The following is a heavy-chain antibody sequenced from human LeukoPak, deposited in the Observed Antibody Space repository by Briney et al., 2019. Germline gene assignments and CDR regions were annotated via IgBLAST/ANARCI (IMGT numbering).Heavy chain of an antibody. J-gene: IGHJ4*02. Sequence: GGSLRLSCAASGFSFGVYGMHWVRQTPHKGLEWVAVIGHDGSFQDFGDSVKGRFTISRDNSKNSLYLQMNSLRAEDTAVYYCATGKQCGYWGQGTLVTVSS. CDR1: GFSFGVYG. CDR2: IGHDGSFQ. D-gene: IGHD4-11*01. CDR3: ATGKQCGY. V-gene: IGHV3-33*03.